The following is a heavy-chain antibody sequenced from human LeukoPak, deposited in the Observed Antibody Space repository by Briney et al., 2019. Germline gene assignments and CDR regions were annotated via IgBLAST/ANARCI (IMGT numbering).Heavy chain of an antibody. D-gene: IGHD5-24*01. J-gene: IGHJ3*02. CDR1: GYSISSGYY. CDR3: ARGLLDGYTHPAAFDI. Sequence: SETLSLTCSVSGYSISSGYYWGWIRQPPGKGLEWIGSIYHSGSTYYNPSLKSRVTISVDTSKNQFSLKLSSVTAADTAVYYCARGLLDGYTHPAAFDIWGQGTMVTVSS. CDR2: IYHSGST. V-gene: IGHV4-38-2*02.